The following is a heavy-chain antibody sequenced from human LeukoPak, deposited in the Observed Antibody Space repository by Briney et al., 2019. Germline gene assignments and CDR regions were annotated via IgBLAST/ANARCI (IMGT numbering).Heavy chain of an antibody. CDR2: MYHSGST. CDR1: GYSIRSGYY. Sequence: SETLSLTCTVSGYSIRSGYYWGWIRQPPGKGLEWIGSMYHSGSTNYNSSLKSRVTISVDTPKNQFSLKLSSVTAADTAVYYCATRPDIAATGPGWFDPWGQGTLVTVSS. V-gene: IGHV4-38-2*02. D-gene: IGHD6-13*01. CDR3: ATRPDIAATGPGWFDP. J-gene: IGHJ5*02.